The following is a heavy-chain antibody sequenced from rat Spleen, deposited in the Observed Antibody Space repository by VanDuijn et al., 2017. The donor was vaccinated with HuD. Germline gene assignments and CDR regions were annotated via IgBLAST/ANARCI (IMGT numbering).Heavy chain of an antibody. CDR3: ARHEDYGGYSKDYFEY. CDR2: ISYDGSST. J-gene: IGHJ2*01. CDR1: GFTFSDYY. D-gene: IGHD1-11*01. V-gene: IGHV5-22*01. Sequence: EVQLVESGGGLVQPGRSLKLSCAASGFTFSDYYMAWVRQAPTKGLEWVATISYDGSSTYYRDSVKGRFTISRDNAKSTLYLQMSSLRSEDTATYYCARHEDYGGYSKDYFEYWGQGVMVTVSS.